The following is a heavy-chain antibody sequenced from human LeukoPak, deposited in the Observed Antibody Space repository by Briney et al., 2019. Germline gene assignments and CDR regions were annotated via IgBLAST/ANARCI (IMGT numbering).Heavy chain of an antibody. CDR3: ARESDYDFWSGYYHNYYYYGMDV. CDR1: GYTFSGYY. CDR2: ISAYNGNT. J-gene: IGHJ6*02. D-gene: IGHD3-3*01. V-gene: IGHV1-18*04. Sequence: ASVKVSCKASGYTFSGYYIYWVRQAPGQGLEWMGWISAYNGNTNYAQKLQGRVTMTTDTSTSTAYMELRSLRSDDTAVYYCARESDYDFWSGYYHNYYYYGMDVWGQGTTVTVSS.